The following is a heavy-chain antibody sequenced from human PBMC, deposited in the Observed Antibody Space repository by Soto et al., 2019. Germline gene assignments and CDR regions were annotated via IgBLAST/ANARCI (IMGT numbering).Heavy chain of an antibody. V-gene: IGHV5-51*01. CDR1: GYSFTNYW. D-gene: IGHD6-13*01. Sequence: GESLKISCKGSGYSFTNYWIGWVRQMPGKGLEWMGMIHPGDSATRYSPSFQGQFTISVDKFIETAYLQWSRLKASDTGIYFCARLAGYSSSWYPIDYWGQGTLVTVSS. CDR2: IHPGDSAT. J-gene: IGHJ4*02. CDR3: ARLAGYSSSWYPIDY.